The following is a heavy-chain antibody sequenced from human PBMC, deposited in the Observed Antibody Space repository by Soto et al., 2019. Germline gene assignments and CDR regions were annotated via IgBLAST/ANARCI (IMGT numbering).Heavy chain of an antibody. Sequence: QVQLMQSGAEVKKPGSSVKVSCKASGGTFSSYAISWVRQAPGQGLEWMGGIIPIFGTANYAQKFQGRVTITADESTSTAYMELSSLRSEDTAVYYCATYYYDSSGYDPDAFDIWGQGTMVTVSS. V-gene: IGHV1-69*12. CDR1: GGTFSSYA. J-gene: IGHJ3*02. D-gene: IGHD3-22*01. CDR2: IIPIFGTA. CDR3: ATYYYDSSGYDPDAFDI.